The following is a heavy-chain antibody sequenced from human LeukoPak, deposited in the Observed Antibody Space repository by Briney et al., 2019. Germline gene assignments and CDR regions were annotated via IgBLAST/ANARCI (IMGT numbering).Heavy chain of an antibody. D-gene: IGHD3-3*01. Sequence: GGSLRLSCAASGFTFSSYWMSWVRQAPGKGLVWVSRINSDGSSTSYADSVKGRFTISRDNAKNTLYLQMNSLRAEDTAVYYCASLEWLESYDYWGQGTLVTVSS. J-gene: IGHJ4*02. V-gene: IGHV3-74*01. CDR2: INSDGSST. CDR3: ASLEWLESYDY. CDR1: GFTFSSYW.